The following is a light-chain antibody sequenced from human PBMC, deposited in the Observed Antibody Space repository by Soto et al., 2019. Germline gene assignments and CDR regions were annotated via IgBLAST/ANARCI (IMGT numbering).Light chain of an antibody. CDR1: QSVRNNN. V-gene: IGKV3-20*01. CDR2: GAS. J-gene: IGKJ5*01. CDR3: QQYGSSAPIT. Sequence: IVFTPSPGTLSLSPGERATLSCRASQSVRNNNLNWYQQKAGQAPRLLIYGASIRATGIPDRFSGSGSGTDFTLTISRLEPEDFALYFCQQYGSSAPITFGQGTRLEIK.